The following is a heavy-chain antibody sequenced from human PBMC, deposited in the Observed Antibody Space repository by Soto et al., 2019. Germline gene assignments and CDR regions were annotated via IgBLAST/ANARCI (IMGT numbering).Heavy chain of an antibody. V-gene: IGHV4-39*01. J-gene: IGHJ5*02. D-gene: IGHD3-22*01. Sequence: QLLLQESGPGLVKPSETLSLTCTVSGGSILDSTYYWAWIRQSPGKVLEWIGTIFYSGGTFYTPYVKSRVTMSVDTSNNQFSLKLSSVTAADTAVYYCARQASGYYYGWFEPWGQGTLVTVSS. CDR3: ARQASGYYYGWFEP. CDR1: GGSILDSTYY. CDR2: IFYSGGT.